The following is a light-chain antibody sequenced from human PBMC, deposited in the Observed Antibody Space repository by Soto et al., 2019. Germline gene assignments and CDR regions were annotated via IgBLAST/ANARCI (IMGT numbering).Light chain of an antibody. Sequence: QSALTQPRSVSGSPGQSVTISCTGTSSDVGGYNYVSWYQQHPGKAPKLMIYDVSERPSGVTDRFSASKSANTASLTISGLQSEDEADYYCCSYAGSYTYVFGTGTKVTVL. J-gene: IGLJ1*01. CDR1: SSDVGGYNY. CDR3: CSYAGSYTYV. V-gene: IGLV2-11*01. CDR2: DVS.